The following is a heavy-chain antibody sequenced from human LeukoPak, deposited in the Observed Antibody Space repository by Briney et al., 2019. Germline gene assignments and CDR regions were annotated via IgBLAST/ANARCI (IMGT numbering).Heavy chain of an antibody. Sequence: GGSLRLSCVASGFTFSIYTMSWVRQAPGKGLEWVSSITSSSSSMYSADSVKGRLTISRDNAKNSLYLQMNSLRAEDTAVYYCARDLGYCTNGVCHTRFDYWGQGTLVAVSS. CDR1: GFTFSIYT. CDR3: ARDLGYCTNGVCHTRFDY. V-gene: IGHV3-21*01. D-gene: IGHD2-8*01. CDR2: ITSSSSSM. J-gene: IGHJ4*02.